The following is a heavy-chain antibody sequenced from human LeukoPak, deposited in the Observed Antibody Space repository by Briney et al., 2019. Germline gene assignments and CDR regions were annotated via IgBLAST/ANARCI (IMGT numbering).Heavy chain of an antibody. D-gene: IGHD6-19*01. CDR2: IIPIFGTA. CDR1: GGTFSSYA. CDR3: ARSVAGTFYYFDY. Sequence: SVKVSCKASGGTFSSYAISWVRQAPGQGLEWMGGIIPIFGTANYAQKFQGRVTITADESTSTAYMELSSLRSEDTAVYYCARSVAGTFYYFDYWGQGTLVTVSS. J-gene: IGHJ4*02. V-gene: IGHV1-69*01.